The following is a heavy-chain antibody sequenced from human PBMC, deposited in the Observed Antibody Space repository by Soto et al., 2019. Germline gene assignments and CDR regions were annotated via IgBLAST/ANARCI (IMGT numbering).Heavy chain of an antibody. D-gene: IGHD3-16*01. Sequence: EMQLVESGGGLVQPGMSLRLSCAASGFTFDDYAMYWVRQVPGKGLEWVSGISWNSGRIGYADSVKGRFTISRDNAKNYMYLQLNSLRPEDTALYYCTKASLWGGDGYNSYYYNAMDVWGQGTTVTVSS. CDR1: GFTFDDYA. CDR2: ISWNSGRI. CDR3: TKASLWGGDGYNSYYYNAMDV. V-gene: IGHV3-9*01. J-gene: IGHJ6*02.